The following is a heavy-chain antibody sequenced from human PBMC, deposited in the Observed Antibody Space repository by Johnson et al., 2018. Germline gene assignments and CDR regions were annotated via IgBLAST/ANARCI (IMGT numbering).Heavy chain of an antibody. CDR2: IYYSGRT. CDR1: GGSISSYY. V-gene: IGHV4-59*01. Sequence: QVQLQESGPGLVKPSETLSLTCTVSGGSISSYYWSWIRQPPGKGLEWIGYIYYSGRTNYNPSLKSRVTISVDTSKNQFSLKLGSVTAADTAVYYCARDLRGYGDDAFDIWGQGTMVTVSS. J-gene: IGHJ3*02. CDR3: ARDLRGYGDDAFDI. D-gene: IGHD3-10*01.